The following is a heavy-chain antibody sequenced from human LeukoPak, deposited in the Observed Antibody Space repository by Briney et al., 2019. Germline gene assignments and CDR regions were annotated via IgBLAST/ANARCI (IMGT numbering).Heavy chain of an antibody. V-gene: IGHV4-38-2*01. CDR2: IYHSGST. CDR1: GYSISSGYY. J-gene: IGHJ6*03. Sequence: WVTLSLTCAVSGYSISSGYYWGWIRQPPGKGLEWIGSIYHSGSTYYNPSLKSRVTISVDTSKNQFSLKLSSVSAADTAVYYCARRQGYYYYMDVWGKGTTVTVSS. CDR3: ARRQGYYYYMDV.